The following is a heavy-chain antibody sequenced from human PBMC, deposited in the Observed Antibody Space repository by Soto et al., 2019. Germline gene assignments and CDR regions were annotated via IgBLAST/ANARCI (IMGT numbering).Heavy chain of an antibody. CDR1: GYTFPNYW. Sequence: GESLKISCKGSGYTFPNYWIGWVRQMPGKGLDWMGMIYPNDSDTRYSPSFQGQVTISTDKSITTAYLQWSSLKASDTAMYYCAAGYTTGLDAFDVWGQGTMVTVSS. J-gene: IGHJ3*01. V-gene: IGHV5-51*01. CDR2: IYPNDSDT. CDR3: AAGYTTGLDAFDV. D-gene: IGHD6-19*01.